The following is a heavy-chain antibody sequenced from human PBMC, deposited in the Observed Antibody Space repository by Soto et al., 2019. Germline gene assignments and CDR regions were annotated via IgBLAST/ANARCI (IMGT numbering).Heavy chain of an antibody. CDR2: INSDGSSA. CDR3: SKGVPAATRYFQH. D-gene: IGHD2-2*01. V-gene: IGHV3-74*01. J-gene: IGHJ1*01. CDR1: GFSFSSYW. Sequence: VQLVESGGGLVQPGGSPRLSCAASGFSFSSYWMHWVRHAPGKGLVWVSRINSDGSSATYADSVKGRFTISRDNAKNTLYLQMNGLTPENTAVYYCSKGVPAATRYFQHWGQGTLVTVSS.